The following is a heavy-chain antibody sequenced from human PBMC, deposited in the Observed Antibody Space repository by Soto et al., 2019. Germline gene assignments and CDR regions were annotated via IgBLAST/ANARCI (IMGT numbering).Heavy chain of an antibody. CDR2: ISSSGSTI. Sequence: QVQLVESGGGLVKPGGSLRLSCAASGFTFSDYYMSWIRQAPGKGLEWVSYISSSGSTIYYADSVKGRFTISRDNAKNSLYLQMNSLRAEDTAVYYCGVVVVPAAIKYYGMDVWGQGTTVTVSS. J-gene: IGHJ6*02. D-gene: IGHD2-2*02. CDR1: GFTFSDYY. V-gene: IGHV3-11*01. CDR3: GVVVVPAAIKYYGMDV.